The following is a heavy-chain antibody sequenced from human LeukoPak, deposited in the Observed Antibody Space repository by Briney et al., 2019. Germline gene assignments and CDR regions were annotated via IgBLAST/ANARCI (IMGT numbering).Heavy chain of an antibody. V-gene: IGHV4-61*01. CDR1: GGSISSSSYY. CDR3: ARVVVVVTATYYYYYGMDV. D-gene: IGHD2-21*02. Sequence: SETLSLTCTVSGGSISSSSYYWSWIRQPPGKGLEWIGYIYYSGSTNYNPSLKSRVTISVDTSKNQFSLKLSSVTAADTAVYYCARVVVVVTATYYYYYGMDVWGQGTTVTVSS. CDR2: IYYSGST. J-gene: IGHJ6*02.